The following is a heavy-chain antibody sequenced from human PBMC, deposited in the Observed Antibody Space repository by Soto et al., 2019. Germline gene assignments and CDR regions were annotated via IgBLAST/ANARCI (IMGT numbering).Heavy chain of an antibody. CDR3: AKDPRGGYSINYYGMDV. CDR1: GFTFSSYG. V-gene: IGHV3-30*18. CDR2: ISYDGSNK. Sequence: QVQLVESGGGVVQPGRSLRLSCAASGFTFSSYGMHWVRQAPGKGLEWVAVISYDGSNKYYADSVKGRFTISRDNSKNTLYLQMNSLRAEDTAVYYCAKDPRGGYSINYYGMDVWGQGTTVTVSS. D-gene: IGHD6-13*01. J-gene: IGHJ6*02.